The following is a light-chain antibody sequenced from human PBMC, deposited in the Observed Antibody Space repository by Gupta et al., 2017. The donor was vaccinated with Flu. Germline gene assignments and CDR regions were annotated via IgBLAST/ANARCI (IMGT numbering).Light chain of an antibody. CDR3: AAADDSPNGWV. CDR1: SSNVGNKD. Sequence: RVAISCSGGSSNVGNKDVDWYQQLPGEPPNLLIYYDDRRLSGVPARFSGSNYGTSASLTNSGLQAEDEADYYCAAADDSPNGWVFGGGTKVTVL. J-gene: IGLJ3*02. CDR2: YDD. V-gene: IGLV1-36*01.